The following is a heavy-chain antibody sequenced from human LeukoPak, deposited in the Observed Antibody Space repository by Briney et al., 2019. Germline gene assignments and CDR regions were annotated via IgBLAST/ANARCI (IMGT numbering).Heavy chain of an antibody. CDR3: ARDPAKFWSGHDY. CDR1: GFPSISYA. Sequence: GGPLGLPGTPSGFPSISYALPGVAKPPARGRDGVAVISYDGSNKYYADSVKGRFTISRDNSKNTLYVQMNSLRAEDTAVYYCARDPAKFWSGHDYWGQGTQVTVSS. V-gene: IGHV3-30*03. D-gene: IGHD3-3*01. J-gene: IGHJ4*02. CDR2: ISYDGSNK.